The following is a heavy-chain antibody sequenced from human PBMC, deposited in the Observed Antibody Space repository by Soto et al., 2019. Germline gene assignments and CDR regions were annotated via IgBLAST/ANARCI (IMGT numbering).Heavy chain of an antibody. CDR3: ARTNGDYENWYAP. CDR2: IYYSGST. V-gene: IGHV4-31*03. CDR1: GGSISSCGYY. D-gene: IGHD4-17*01. J-gene: IGHJ5*02. Sequence: SETLSLTCTVSGGSISSCGYYWSWIRQHPGKGLEWIGYIYYSGSTYYNPSLKSRVTISVDTSKNQFSLKLSSVTAADTVVYYCARTNGDYENWYAPWGQGTLVTVSS.